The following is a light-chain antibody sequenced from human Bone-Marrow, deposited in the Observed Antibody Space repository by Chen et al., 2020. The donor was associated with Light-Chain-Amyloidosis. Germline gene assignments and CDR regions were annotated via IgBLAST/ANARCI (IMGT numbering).Light chain of an antibody. CDR2: DDS. CDR1: NIGSTS. V-gene: IGLV3-21*02. CDR3: QVWERSSDRPV. J-gene: IGLJ3*02. Sequence: SYVLTQPSSVSVAPGQTATIACGGNNIGSTSVHWYQQMPGQAPPLVVYDDSDRPSGLPERLSGSNSGNTATLTISRVEAGDEAGYNCQVWERSSDRPVFGGGTKLTVL.